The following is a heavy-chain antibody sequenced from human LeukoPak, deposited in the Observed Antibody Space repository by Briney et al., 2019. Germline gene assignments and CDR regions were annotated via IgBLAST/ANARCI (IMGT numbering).Heavy chain of an antibody. CDR2: IYTSGST. V-gene: IGHV4-61*02. CDR3: ARDRFPNYYMDV. D-gene: IGHD3-10*01. Sequence: SQTLSLTCTVSGGSISSGSYYWSWIRQPAGRGLEWIGRIYTSGSTNYNPSLKSRVTISVDTSKNQFSLKLSSVTAADTAVHYCARDRFPNYYMDVWGKGTTVTVSS. J-gene: IGHJ6*03. CDR1: GGSISSGSYY.